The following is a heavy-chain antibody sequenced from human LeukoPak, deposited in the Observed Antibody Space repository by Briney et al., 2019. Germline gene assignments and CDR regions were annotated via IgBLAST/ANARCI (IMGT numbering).Heavy chain of an antibody. D-gene: IGHD3-22*01. CDR1: GDSVSSNSAA. V-gene: IGHV6-1*01. Sequence: SQTLSLTCALSGDSVSSNSAAWNWIRQSPSRGLEWLGRTYYRSKWYHDYAVSVKSRITINPDTAKNQFSLQLNSVTPEDTAVYYCASTPPYNYKTTGYYSEYFQHWGQGTLVTVSS. CDR2: TYYRSKWYH. CDR3: ASTPPYNYKTTGYYSEYFQH. J-gene: IGHJ1*01.